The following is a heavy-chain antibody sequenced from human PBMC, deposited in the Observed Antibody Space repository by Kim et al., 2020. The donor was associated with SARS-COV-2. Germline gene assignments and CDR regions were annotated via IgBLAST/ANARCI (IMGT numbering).Heavy chain of an antibody. V-gene: IGHV4-39*01. Sequence: SETLSLTCTVSGGSISSSFNYWGWIRQPPGMGLEWIGSVYHSGSTYDSPSLKSRVTVSVDTSKNEFSLKVTSVTAADTAVYFCARLPHDSSGYVDSWGQGIMVTVSS. CDR1: GGSISSSFNY. CDR3: ARLPHDSSGYVDS. D-gene: IGHD3-22*01. CDR2: VYHSGST. J-gene: IGHJ4*02.